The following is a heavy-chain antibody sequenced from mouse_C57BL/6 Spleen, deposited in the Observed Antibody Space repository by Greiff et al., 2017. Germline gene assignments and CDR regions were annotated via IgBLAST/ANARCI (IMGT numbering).Heavy chain of an antibody. V-gene: IGHV1-81*01. CDR3: ARCYGSGRYYAMDY. J-gene: IGHJ4*01. Sequence: QVQLQQSGAELARPGASVKLSCKASGYTFTSYGISWVKQRTGQGLEWIGEIYPRSGNTYYNEKFKGKATLTADKSSSTAYMELRSLTSEDSAVYFCARCYGSGRYYAMDYWGQGTSVTVSS. D-gene: IGHD1-1*01. CDR1: GYTFTSYG. CDR2: IYPRSGNT.